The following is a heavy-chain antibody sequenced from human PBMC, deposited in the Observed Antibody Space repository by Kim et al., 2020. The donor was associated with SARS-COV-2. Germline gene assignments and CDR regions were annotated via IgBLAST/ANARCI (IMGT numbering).Heavy chain of an antibody. V-gene: IGHV4-31*02. CDR3: ARDYGGNSNYFDY. Sequence: YYNPSLKSRVIISVDTSKNQFSLKLSPVTAADTAVYYCARDYGGNSNYFDYWGQGTLVTVSS. J-gene: IGHJ4*02. D-gene: IGHD2-21*02.